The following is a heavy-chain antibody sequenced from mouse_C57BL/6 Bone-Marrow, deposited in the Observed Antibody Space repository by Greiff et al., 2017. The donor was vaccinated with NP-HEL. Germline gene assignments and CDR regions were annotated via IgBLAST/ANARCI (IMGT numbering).Heavy chain of an antibody. V-gene: IGHV1-15*01. J-gene: IGHJ4*01. Sequence: QVQLQQSGAELVRPGASVTLSCTASGYTFTDYEMHWVKQTPVHGLEWIGAIDPETGGTAYNQKFTGKAILTADKSSSTAYMELRSLTSEDSAVYYCTRKGKLYAMDYWGQGTSVTVSS. CDR1: GYTFTDYE. CDR2: IDPETGGT. D-gene: IGHD2-1*01. CDR3: TRKGKLYAMDY.